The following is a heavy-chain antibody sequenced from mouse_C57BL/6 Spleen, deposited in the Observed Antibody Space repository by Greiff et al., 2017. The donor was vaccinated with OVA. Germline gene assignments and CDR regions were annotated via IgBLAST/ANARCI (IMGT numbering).Heavy chain of an antibody. CDR2: ISGSGGNP. CDR3: GRRGGAMDY. V-gene: IGHV5-9*01. CDR1: GFTFSSYT. J-gene: IGHJ4*01. Sequence: DVKLVESGGGLVKPGGSLKLSCAASGFTFSSYTMSWVRQTPEKRLEWVATISGSGGNPYYPDSVKGRFTISRDNAKNTLYLQMSRLRSEDAALYYCGRRGGAMDYWGQGTSVTVSS.